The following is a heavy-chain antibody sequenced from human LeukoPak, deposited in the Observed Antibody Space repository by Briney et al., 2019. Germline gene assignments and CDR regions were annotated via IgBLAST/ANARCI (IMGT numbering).Heavy chain of an antibody. V-gene: IGHV1-46*01. D-gene: IGHD2-2*01. CDR3: ARALSHCSSTSCYGNYYYYYMDV. CDR2: INPSGGST. CDR1: GYTFTGYY. J-gene: IGHJ6*03. Sequence: ASVKVSCKASGYTFTGYYMHWVRQAPGQGLEWMGIINPSGGSTSYAQKFQGRVTMTRDMSTSTVYMELSSLRSEDTAVYYCARALSHCSSTSCYGNYYYYYMDVWGKGTTVTVSS.